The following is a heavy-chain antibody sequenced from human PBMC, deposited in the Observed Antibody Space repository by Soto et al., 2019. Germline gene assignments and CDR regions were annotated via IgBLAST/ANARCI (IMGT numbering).Heavy chain of an antibody. J-gene: IGHJ5*02. V-gene: IGHV6-1*01. CDR3: AKEGVATIFWASHNWFDP. CDR2: TYYRSKWYN. CDR1: GDSVSSNSAA. Sequence: PSQTLSLTCAISGDSVSSNSAAWNWIRQSPSRGLEWLGRTYYRSKWYNDYAVSVKSRITINPDTSKNQFSLQLNSVTPEDTAVYYCAKEGVATIFWASHNWFDPWGQGTLVTVSS. D-gene: IGHD5-12*01.